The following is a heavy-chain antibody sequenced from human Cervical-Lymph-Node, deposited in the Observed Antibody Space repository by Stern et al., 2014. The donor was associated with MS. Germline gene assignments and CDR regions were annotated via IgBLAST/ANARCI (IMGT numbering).Heavy chain of an antibody. V-gene: IGHV3-74*02. J-gene: IGHJ4*02. D-gene: IGHD3-3*01. Sequence: EVQLVESGGRLVQPGGSLRLSCAISEFTFSNYWMHWVRQAPGKGLEWVSHINGDGTTTDYADSVKGRFTISRDNAKTTVFLQMNSLRVEDTAVYYCASLSAPSDSWGQGTLVTVSS. CDR3: ASLSAPSDS. CDR1: EFTFSNYW. CDR2: INGDGTTT.